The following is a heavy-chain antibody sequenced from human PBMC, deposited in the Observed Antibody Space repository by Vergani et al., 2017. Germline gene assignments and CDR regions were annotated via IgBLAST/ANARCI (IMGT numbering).Heavy chain of an antibody. CDR1: GDAISRDTYS. D-gene: IGHD3/OR15-3a*01. CDR3: ARGQTGYSRDWSTYLCDMDV. Sequence: QLQLQESDSRLVNPSQTLSLTCTLSGDAISRDTYSWNWVRQPPGKPLEWIGSVYYSGTTYYNPSLGGRVTMSIDKSKNHFSLTLTSVTAADSAFYFCARGQTGYSRDWSTYLCDMDVWVKGTTVTVSS. J-gene: IGHJ6*03. V-gene: IGHV4-30-2*01. CDR2: VYYSGTT.